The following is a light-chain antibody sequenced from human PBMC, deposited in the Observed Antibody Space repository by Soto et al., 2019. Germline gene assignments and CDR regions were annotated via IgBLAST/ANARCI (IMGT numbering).Light chain of an antibody. CDR3: SSYRGSSTLDV. CDR2: DVS. J-gene: IGLJ1*01. V-gene: IGLV2-14*01. Sequence: QSALTQPASVSGSPGQSITISCTGTSSDVGAYNYVSWYQQHPGKAPKLMIYDVSNRPSGVSNRFSGSKSGDTASLTISGLQAEDEAEYYCSSYRGSSTLDVFGTGTKLTVL. CDR1: SSDVGAYNY.